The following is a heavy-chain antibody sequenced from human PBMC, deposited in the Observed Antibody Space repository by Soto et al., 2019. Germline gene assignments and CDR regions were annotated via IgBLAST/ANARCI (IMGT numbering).Heavy chain of an antibody. CDR3: ARSTYGDYAAGWVDY. Sequence: PSETLSLTCTVSGGSISSYYWRWIRQPPGKGLEWIGYIYYSGSTNYNPSLKSRVTISVDTSKNQVALTMTNMDPVDTATYYCARSTYGDYAAGWVDYWGQGTLVTV. V-gene: IGHV4-59*01. CDR1: GGSISSYY. CDR2: IYYSGST. D-gene: IGHD4-17*01. J-gene: IGHJ4*02.